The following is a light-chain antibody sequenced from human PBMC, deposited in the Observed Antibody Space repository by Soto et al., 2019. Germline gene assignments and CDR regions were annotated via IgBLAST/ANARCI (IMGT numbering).Light chain of an antibody. Sequence: DIQMTQSPSTLSSFVGDRVTITCRASQSISSWLAWYQQKPGKAPNLVIYEAYNLETGVPSRFSGSGSGTEFIITISGLQPDDLATYYCQQYHSYPWTFGQGTKVAL. CDR3: QQYHSYPWT. CDR2: EAY. CDR1: QSISSW. J-gene: IGKJ1*01. V-gene: IGKV1-5*03.